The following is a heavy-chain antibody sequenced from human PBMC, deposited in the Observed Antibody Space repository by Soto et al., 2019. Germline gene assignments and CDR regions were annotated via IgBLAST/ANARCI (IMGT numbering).Heavy chain of an antibody. CDR3: ARGGYYGSGSYYNVGAFDI. CDR1: GGSISSGGYY. Sequence: QVQLQESGPGLVKPSQTLSLTCTVSGGSISSGGYYWSWIRQHPGKGLEWIGYIYYSGSTYYNPSLKGRVTISVDTSKNQFSLKLSSVTAADTAVYYCARGGYYGSGSYYNVGAFDIWGQGTMVTVSS. V-gene: IGHV4-31*03. CDR2: IYYSGST. J-gene: IGHJ3*02. D-gene: IGHD3-10*01.